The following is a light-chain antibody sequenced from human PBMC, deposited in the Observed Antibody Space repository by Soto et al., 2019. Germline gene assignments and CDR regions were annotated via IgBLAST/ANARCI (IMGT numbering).Light chain of an antibody. V-gene: IGKV1-33*01. Sequence: DIQMTQSPSSLSASVGDRVTITCQASQDISNYLNWYQQKPWKAPKLLIYDASNLETGVPSRFSGSGSGTEFTFTISSLQPEDIATYYCQQYDNLPLTFGGGTKVEIK. J-gene: IGKJ4*01. CDR2: DAS. CDR3: QQYDNLPLT. CDR1: QDISNY.